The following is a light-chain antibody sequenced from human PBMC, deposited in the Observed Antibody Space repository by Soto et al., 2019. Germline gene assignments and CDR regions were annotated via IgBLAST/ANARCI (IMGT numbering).Light chain of an antibody. CDR2: AAS. J-gene: IGKJ4*01. Sequence: DIQMTQSPSSVSASVGDRGTITCRASQGISSWLVWYQQKPGKAPKLLIYAASSLQSGVPSRFSGSGSGTDFTLTISSLQPEDFATYYCQQANSFPLTFGGGTKVDIK. CDR1: QGISSW. V-gene: IGKV1-12*01. CDR3: QQANSFPLT.